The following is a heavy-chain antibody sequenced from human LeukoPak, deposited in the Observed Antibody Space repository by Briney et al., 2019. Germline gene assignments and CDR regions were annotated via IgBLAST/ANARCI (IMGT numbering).Heavy chain of an antibody. CDR1: GFTFSDYY. V-gene: IGHV3-11*01. CDR2: ISSSGSSI. CDR3: ASAHITMAGSIDY. Sequence: GGSLRLSCAASGFTFSDYYMNWIRQAPGRGLDWVSYISSSGSSIYYADSVKGRFTISRDNAKNSLYLQMNSLRAEDTAVYYCASAHITMAGSIDYWGQGTLVTVSS. J-gene: IGHJ4*02. D-gene: IGHD6-19*01.